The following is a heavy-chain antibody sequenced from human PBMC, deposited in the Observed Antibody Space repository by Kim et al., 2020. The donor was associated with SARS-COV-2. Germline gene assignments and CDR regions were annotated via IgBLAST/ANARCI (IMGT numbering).Heavy chain of an antibody. V-gene: IGHV5-10-1*01. J-gene: IGHJ5*01. CDR3: YSSANVDWFDS. CDR2: IDPSDSYT. Sequence: GESLKISCRASGYTFTDYWLIWVRQTPGKGLECMGRIDPSDSYTNYSPSFQGHVTISVNKSITTAYLQWSSLKASDTAMYYCYSSANVDWFDSWGQGTLVTVSS. CDR1: GYTFTDYW. D-gene: IGHD6-25*01.